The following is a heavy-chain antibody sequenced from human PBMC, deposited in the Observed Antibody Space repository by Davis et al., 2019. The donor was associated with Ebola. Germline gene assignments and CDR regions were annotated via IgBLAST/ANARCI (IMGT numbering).Heavy chain of an antibody. V-gene: IGHV1-18*01. J-gene: IGHJ4*02. CDR2: ISAYNGNT. Sequence: AASVKVSCKASGYTFTSYGISWVRQAPGQGLEWMGWISAYNGNTNYAQKFQGRVTMTRDTSTSTVYMELSSLRSEDTAVYYCARDLRLPAAISYFDYWGQGTLVTVSS. CDR3: ARDLRLPAAISYFDY. CDR1: GYTFTSYG. D-gene: IGHD2-2*01.